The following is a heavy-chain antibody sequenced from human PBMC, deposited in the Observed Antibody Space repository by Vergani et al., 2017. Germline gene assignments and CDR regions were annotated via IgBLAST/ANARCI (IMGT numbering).Heavy chain of an antibody. CDR1: GYTFTDYF. D-gene: IGHD2-2*01. J-gene: IGHJ4*02. CDR2: INPNSGGT. V-gene: IGHV1-2*02. Sequence: QVQLVQSGAEVKKPGASVKVSCKASGYTFTDYFMHWVRQAPGQGLEWMGWINPNSGGTNYAQKFQGRVTITRDTSISTAYMELSKLRSDDTAVYYCARVGTSSNRDWFDYWGQGTLVTVSS. CDR3: ARVGTSSNRDWFDY.